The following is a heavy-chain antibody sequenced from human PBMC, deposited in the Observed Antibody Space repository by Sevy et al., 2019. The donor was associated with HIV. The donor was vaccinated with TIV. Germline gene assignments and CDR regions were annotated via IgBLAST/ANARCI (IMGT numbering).Heavy chain of an antibody. J-gene: IGHJ6*02. Sequence: GGSLRLSCAASGFTFSSYSMNWVRQAPGKGLEWVSYISSSSSTIYYADSVKGRITISRDNAKNSLYRQMSSLRADDTALYYCARVPSTGRYGMDVWGQGTTVTVSS. V-gene: IGHV3-48*01. CDR1: GFTFSSYS. CDR3: ARVPSTGRYGMDV. CDR2: ISSSSSTI. D-gene: IGHD3-10*01.